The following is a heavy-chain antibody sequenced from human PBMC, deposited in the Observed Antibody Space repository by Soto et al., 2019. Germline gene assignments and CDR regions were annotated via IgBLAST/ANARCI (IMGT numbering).Heavy chain of an antibody. V-gene: IGHV1-18*01. CDR1: CYTFTHYG. CDR3: ARDLHSGGKYWYFDI. CDR2: INSFSGDT. Sequence: QVQLVQSGAEVKKPGASVKVSCKASCYTFTHYGITWVRQAPGQGLEWMGWINSFSGDTNYPQKLQGRLTMTTDTSTNTVYMELRNLRSDDTAVYYCARDLHSGGKYWYFDIWGRGTLVTVSS. D-gene: IGHD2-15*01. J-gene: IGHJ2*01.